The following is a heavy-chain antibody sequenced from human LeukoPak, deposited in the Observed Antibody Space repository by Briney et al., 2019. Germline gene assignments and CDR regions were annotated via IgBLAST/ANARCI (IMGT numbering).Heavy chain of an antibody. CDR3: AKLLAVTNSYYFNY. Sequence: QTGGSLRLSCAASGFTFSSYAMSWVRQAPGKGLEWVSTISGSGSGGSTYYADSVKGRFTISRDNSKDTLYLQMNSLRAEDTAVYYRAKLLAVTNSYYFNYWGQGTLVTVSS. CDR2: ISGSGSGGST. D-gene: IGHD6-19*01. V-gene: IGHV3-23*01. J-gene: IGHJ4*02. CDR1: GFTFSSYA.